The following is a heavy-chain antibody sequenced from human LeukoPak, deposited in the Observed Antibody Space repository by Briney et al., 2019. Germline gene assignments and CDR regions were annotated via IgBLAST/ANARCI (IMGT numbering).Heavy chain of an antibody. CDR3: ARFYYDSSGYFHRNAFDI. Sequence: GESLKISCKGSGYSFTSYWIGWVRQMPGKGLEWMGIIYPGDSDTRYSPSFQGQVTISADKSISTAYLQWSSLKASDTAMYYCARFYYDSSGYFHRNAFDIWGQGTMVTVSS. V-gene: IGHV5-51*01. J-gene: IGHJ3*02. CDR2: IYPGDSDT. D-gene: IGHD3-22*01. CDR1: GYSFTSYW.